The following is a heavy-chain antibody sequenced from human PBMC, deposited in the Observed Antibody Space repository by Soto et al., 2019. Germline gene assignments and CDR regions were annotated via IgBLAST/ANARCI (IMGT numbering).Heavy chain of an antibody. D-gene: IGHD5-12*01. CDR2: IYYSGST. J-gene: IGHJ4*02. CDR3: ASQIVATITGYFDY. V-gene: IGHV4-39*01. Sequence: SETLSLTCTVSGGSINSSSYYWGWIRQPPGKGLEWIGSIYYSGSTYYNPSLRSRVTISVDTSKNQFSLKLSSVTAADTAVYYCASQIVATITGYFDYWGQGTLVTVSS. CDR1: GGSINSSSYY.